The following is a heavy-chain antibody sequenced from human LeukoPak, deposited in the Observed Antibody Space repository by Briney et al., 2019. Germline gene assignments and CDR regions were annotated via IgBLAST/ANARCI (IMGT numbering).Heavy chain of an antibody. J-gene: IGHJ6*03. CDR2: INSDGSST. Sequence: GGSLRLSCAASGFTFGSYWMHWVRQAPGKGLVWVSRINSDGSSTSYADSVKGRFTISRDNAKNTLYLQMNSLRAEDTAVYYCARAPVSVYYYMDVWGKGTTVTVSS. D-gene: IGHD3-10*01. CDR1: GFTFGSYW. CDR3: ARAPVSVYYYMDV. V-gene: IGHV3-74*01.